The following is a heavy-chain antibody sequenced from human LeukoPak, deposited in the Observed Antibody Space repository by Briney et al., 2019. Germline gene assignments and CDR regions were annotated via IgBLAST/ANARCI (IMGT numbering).Heavy chain of an antibody. CDR1: GFTFSSDS. V-gene: IGHV3-48*02. CDR3: ARVGYSSGWQSDFDY. CDR2: ISGSSSTI. D-gene: IGHD6-19*01. Sequence: GGSLRLSCAGSGFTFSSDSMNWVRQAPGKGLEWVSYISGSSSTIFYADSVKGRFTISRDNAKKSLYLQMNSLRDEDTAVYYCARVGYSSGWQSDFDYWGQGTLVTVSS. J-gene: IGHJ4*02.